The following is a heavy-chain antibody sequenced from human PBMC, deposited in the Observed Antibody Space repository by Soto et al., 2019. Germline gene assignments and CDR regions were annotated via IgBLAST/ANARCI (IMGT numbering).Heavy chain of an antibody. CDR2: ISVSGGST. CDR1: VSSYA. CDR3: ARDVYRYSSSSPEDV. J-gene: IGHJ6*02. D-gene: IGHD6-6*01. Sequence: PGGSLRLSCAASVSSYAMSWVRQAPGKGLEWVSGISVSGGSTNYADSVKGRFTISRDNYKSTLYLQMNSLRAEDTAVYYCARDVYRYSSSSPEDVWGQGTTVTVSS. V-gene: IGHV3-23*01.